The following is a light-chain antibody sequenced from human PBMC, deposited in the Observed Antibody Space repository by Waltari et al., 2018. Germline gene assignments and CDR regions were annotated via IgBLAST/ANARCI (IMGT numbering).Light chain of an antibody. CDR3: QQYGSSGWT. CDR2: GAS. V-gene: IGKV3-20*01. Sequence: EIVLTQSPGTLSLSPGERASLSCRASQSVSSSHLAWYQQKPGQAPRLLTYGASSRATGIPDRFSGSGSGTDFTLTISRLEPEDFAVYYCQQYGSSGWTFGQGTKVEIK. CDR1: QSVSSSH. J-gene: IGKJ1*01.